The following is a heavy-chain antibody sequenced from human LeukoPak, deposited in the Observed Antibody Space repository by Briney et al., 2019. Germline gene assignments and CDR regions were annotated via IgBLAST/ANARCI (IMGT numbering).Heavy chain of an antibody. CDR3: ARDLKYYDSSGFDY. J-gene: IGHJ4*02. Sequence: GSLRLSCATPVFTFSSSCMNWGRPAPGKGLEWVSSISSSSSYIYYTDSVKGRFTISRDNAKNSLTLQMNSLRAEDTAVYYCARDLKYYDSSGFDYWGQGTLVTVSS. CDR1: VFTFSSSC. D-gene: IGHD3-22*01. CDR2: ISSSSSYI. V-gene: IGHV3-21*01.